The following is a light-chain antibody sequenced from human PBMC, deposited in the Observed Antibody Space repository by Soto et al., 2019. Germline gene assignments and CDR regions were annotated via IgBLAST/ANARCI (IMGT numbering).Light chain of an antibody. CDR3: MQALQTSYT. J-gene: IGKJ2*01. CDR1: QSLLSSNGYNY. V-gene: IGKV2-28*01. Sequence: DIVMTQSPLSLSVTPGEPASISCRSSQSLLSSNGYNYLDWYLQKPGQSPQLLIYLGSNRASGVPDRFSGSGSGTDFTLKISRVEAEDVGVYYCMQALQTSYTFGQGTQLEIK. CDR2: LGS.